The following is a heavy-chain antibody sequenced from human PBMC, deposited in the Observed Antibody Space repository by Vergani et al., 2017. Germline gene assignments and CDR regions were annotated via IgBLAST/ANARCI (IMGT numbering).Heavy chain of an antibody. D-gene: IGHD2-15*01. CDR1: GCSISSGYY. J-gene: IGHJ2*01. Sequence: QVQLQESGPGLVKPSETLSLTCAVSGCSISSGYYWGWIRQSPGKGLECIGSIYHSGSPYYNPSLKSRVTISADTSKNQLSLKLNSVTAADTAVYYCGRPYGGRVDFWYFDLWSGGTRVTVSS. V-gene: IGHV4-38-2*01. CDR2: IYHSGSP. CDR3: GRPYGGRVDFWYFDL.